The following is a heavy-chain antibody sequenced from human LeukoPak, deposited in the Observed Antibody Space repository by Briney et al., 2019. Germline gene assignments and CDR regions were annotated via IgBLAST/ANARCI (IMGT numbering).Heavy chain of an antibody. CDR3: ARAWVPLYVVTAKPPYNWFDP. Sequence: SETLSLTCAVYGGSFSGHYWSWIRQPPGKGLEWIGEINHSGSTNYNPSLKSRVTISVDTSKNQFSLKLSSVTAADTAVYYCARAWVPLYVVTAKPPYNWFDPWGQGTLVTVSS. V-gene: IGHV4-34*01. J-gene: IGHJ5*02. CDR1: GGSFSGHY. CDR2: INHSGST. D-gene: IGHD2-21*02.